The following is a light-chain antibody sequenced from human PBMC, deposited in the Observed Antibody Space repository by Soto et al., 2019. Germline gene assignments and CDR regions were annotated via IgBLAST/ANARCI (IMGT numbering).Light chain of an antibody. CDR2: EGS. J-gene: IGLJ2*01. CDR3: CSYVGSDTYVI. Sequence: QPVLTQPASVSGSPGQSITISCTGTSSDIGGYILVSWYQQEPGKAPKLMIYEGSKRPSGVSNRFSGSKSGNTASLTISGLQAEDEAHYYCCSYVGSDTYVIFGGGTKLTVL. V-gene: IGLV2-23*01. CDR1: SSDIGGYIL.